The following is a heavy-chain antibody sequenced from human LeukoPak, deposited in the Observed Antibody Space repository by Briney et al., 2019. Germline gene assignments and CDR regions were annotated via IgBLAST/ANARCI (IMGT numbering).Heavy chain of an antibody. Sequence: GGSLRLSCAASGFTFSSYGMHWVRQAPGKGLEWVAVISYDGSNKYYADSVKGRFTISRDNSKNTLYLQMNSLRAEDTAVYYCAKNIALTGEFDSWGQGTLVTVSS. V-gene: IGHV3-30*18. D-gene: IGHD7-27*01. J-gene: IGHJ4*02. CDR3: AKNIALTGEFDS. CDR2: ISYDGSNK. CDR1: GFTFSSYG.